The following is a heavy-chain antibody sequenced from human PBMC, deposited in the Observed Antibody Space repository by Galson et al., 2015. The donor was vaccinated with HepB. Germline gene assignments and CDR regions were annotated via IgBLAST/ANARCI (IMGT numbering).Heavy chain of an antibody. CDR2: ISWNSGSI. J-gene: IGHJ6*03. CDR1: GFTFDDYA. V-gene: IGHV3-9*01. CDR3: AKDSIVVVPAAMRDYYYYYMDV. Sequence: SLRLSCAASGFTFDDYAMHWVRQAPGKGLEWVSGISWNSGSIGYADSVKGRFTISRDNAKNPLYLQMNSLRAEDTALYYCAKDSIVVVPAAMRDYYYYYMDVWGKGTTVTVSS. D-gene: IGHD2-2*01.